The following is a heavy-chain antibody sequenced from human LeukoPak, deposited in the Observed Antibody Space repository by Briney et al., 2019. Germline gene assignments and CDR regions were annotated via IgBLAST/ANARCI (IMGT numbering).Heavy chain of an antibody. CDR3: AKGPDTAMVAFFDY. D-gene: IGHD5-18*01. J-gene: IGHJ4*02. CDR1: GFTFDDYA. V-gene: IGHV3-9*01. Sequence: PGGSLRLSCAASGFTFDDYAMRWVRQAPGKGLEWVSGISWNSGSIGYADSVKGRFTISRDNAKNSLYLQMNSLRAEDTALYYCAKGPDTAMVAFFDYWGQGTLVTVSS. CDR2: ISWNSGSI.